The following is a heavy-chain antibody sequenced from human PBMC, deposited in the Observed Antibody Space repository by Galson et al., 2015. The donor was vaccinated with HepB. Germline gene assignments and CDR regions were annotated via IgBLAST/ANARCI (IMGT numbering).Heavy chain of an antibody. V-gene: IGHV7-4-1*02. Sequence: SGAEVKKPGESLRISCKASGYTFTSYAMNWVRQAPGQGLEWMGWINTNTGNPTYAQGFTGRFVFSLDTSVSTAYLQISSLKAEDTAVYYCARGGYSYGKGAFDIWGQGTMVTVS. CDR3: ARGGYSYGKGAFDI. CDR2: INTNTGNP. CDR1: GYTFTSYA. J-gene: IGHJ3*02. D-gene: IGHD5-18*01.